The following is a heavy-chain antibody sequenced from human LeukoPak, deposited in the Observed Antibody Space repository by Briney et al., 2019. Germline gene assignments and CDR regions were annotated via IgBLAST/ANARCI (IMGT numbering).Heavy chain of an antibody. D-gene: IGHD1-26*01. CDR1: GFAFNDYG. V-gene: IGHV3-7*01. J-gene: IGHJ4*02. CDR3: ASRIVGTPDYFDY. Sequence: GGSLRLSCAGSGFAFNDYGMSWVRQAPGKGLEWVANIMQDGNEKYYVDSVRGRFTISRDNAKNSLYPQMNSLRVEDTAVYYCASRIVGTPDYFDYWGQGTLVTVSS. CDR2: IMQDGNEK.